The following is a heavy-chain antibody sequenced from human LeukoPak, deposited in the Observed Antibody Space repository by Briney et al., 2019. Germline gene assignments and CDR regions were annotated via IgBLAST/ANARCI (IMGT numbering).Heavy chain of an antibody. CDR3: ARENQGFGELWPHEKRGPVEYFDY. D-gene: IGHD3-10*01. J-gene: IGHJ4*02. V-gene: IGHV4-4*07. CDR1: GDSISYFY. Sequence: SETLSLTCSVSGDSISYFYWSWIRQAAGKGLEWIGRFSSSGTTDYNASLKSRVTMSVDTSKNQFSLKLSSVTAADTAVYYCARENQGFGELWPHEKRGPVEYFDYWGQGTLVTVSS. CDR2: FSSSGTT.